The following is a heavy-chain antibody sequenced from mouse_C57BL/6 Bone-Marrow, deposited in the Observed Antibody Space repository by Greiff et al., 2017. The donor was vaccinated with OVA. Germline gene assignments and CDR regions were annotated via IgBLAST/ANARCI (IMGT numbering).Heavy chain of an antibody. CDR3: ARHGCITTVSGGFAY. CDR2: FYPGGGSI. CDR1: GYTFTEYT. Sequence: VQLQQSGAELVKPGASVKLSCKASGYTFTEYTIHWVKQRSGQGLEWIGWFYPGGGSIRYNEKFKDKATWTAEKASSTVYMELKRLTSEDSAVYCCARHGCITTVSGGFAYWGQGTLVTVSA. J-gene: IGHJ3*01. V-gene: IGHV1-62-2*01. D-gene: IGHD1-1*01.